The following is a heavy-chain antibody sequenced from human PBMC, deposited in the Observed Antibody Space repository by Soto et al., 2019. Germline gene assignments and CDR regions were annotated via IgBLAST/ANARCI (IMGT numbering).Heavy chain of an antibody. Sequence: GGSLRLSFAASGFTFSSYGMHWVRQAPGKGLEWVAVISYDGSNKYYADSVKGRFTISRDNSKNTLYLQMNSLRAEDTAVYYCAKDDFWSGFGVDVWGQGTTVTVSS. V-gene: IGHV3-30*18. CDR1: GFTFSSYG. D-gene: IGHD3-3*01. J-gene: IGHJ6*02. CDR3: AKDDFWSGFGVDV. CDR2: ISYDGSNK.